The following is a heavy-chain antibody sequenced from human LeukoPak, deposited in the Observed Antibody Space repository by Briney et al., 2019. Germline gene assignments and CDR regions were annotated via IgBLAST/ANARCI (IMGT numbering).Heavy chain of an antibody. J-gene: IGHJ6*03. Sequence: GGSQRLSCAASGFTFSSYSMNWVRQAPGKGLEWVSSISSSSSYIYYADSVKGRFTISRDNAKNSLYLQMNSLRAEDTAVYYCARAPARYCSGGSCYYYYYMDVWGQGTTVTVSS. D-gene: IGHD2-15*01. CDR1: GFTFSSYS. V-gene: IGHV3-21*01. CDR2: ISSSSSYI. CDR3: ARAPARYCSGGSCYYYYYMDV.